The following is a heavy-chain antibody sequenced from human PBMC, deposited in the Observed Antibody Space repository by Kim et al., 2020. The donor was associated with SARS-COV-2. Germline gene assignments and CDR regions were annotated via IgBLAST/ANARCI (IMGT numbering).Heavy chain of an antibody. J-gene: IGHJ5*02. Sequence: GGSLRLSCAASGFTFSSYGMHWVRQAPGKGLEWVADIWYDGSNKYYADSVKGRFTISRDNSKNTLYLQMNSLRAEDTAVYYCARNLSSSWVENWFDPWGRGTLVTVSS. CDR1: GFTFSSYG. CDR3: ARNLSSSWVENWFDP. D-gene: IGHD6-13*01. V-gene: IGHV3-33*01. CDR2: IWYDGSNK.